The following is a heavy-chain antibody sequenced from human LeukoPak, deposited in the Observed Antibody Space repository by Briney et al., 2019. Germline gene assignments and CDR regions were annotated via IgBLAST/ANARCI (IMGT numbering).Heavy chain of an antibody. Sequence: GASVKVSCKASGYTFTGYYMHWVRQAPGQGLEWMGWINPNSGGTNYAQKFQGRVTMTRDTSISTAYMELSRLRSDDTAVYYCARAHSSRMKYWFDPWGQGTLVTVSS. CDR3: ARAHSSRMKYWFDP. CDR1: GYTFTGYY. V-gene: IGHV1-2*02. CDR2: INPNSGGT. D-gene: IGHD6-13*01. J-gene: IGHJ5*02.